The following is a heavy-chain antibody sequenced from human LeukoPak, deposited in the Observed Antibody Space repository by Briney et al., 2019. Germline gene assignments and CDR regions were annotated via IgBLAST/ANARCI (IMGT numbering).Heavy chain of an antibody. CDR2: IKGDGSGT. D-gene: IGHD1-7*01. V-gene: IGHV3-74*01. CDR3: AKGNWNYVSVQ. CDR1: GFTFSSYW. J-gene: IGHJ4*02. Sequence: PGGSLRLSCAASGFTFSSYWMHWVRQPPGKGLVWVSRIKGDGSGTNYADSVKGRFSISRDNAKNTLYLQMNSLRAEDTAVYYCAKGNWNYVSVQWGQGTLVTVSS.